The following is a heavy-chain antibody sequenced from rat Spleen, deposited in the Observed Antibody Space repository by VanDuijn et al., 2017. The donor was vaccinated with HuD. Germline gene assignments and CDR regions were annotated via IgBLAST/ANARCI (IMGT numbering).Heavy chain of an antibody. Sequence: EVQLVESGGGLVQPGRSLKLSCAASGFTFSDYAMAWVRQAPKKGLEWVATISYDGSSTYYRDSVKGRFTISRDNAKNTLYLQMDSLKSEDTATYYCVRQRGDGRYNGGLDYWGQGVMVTVSS. CDR2: ISYDGSST. CDR1: GFTFSDYA. J-gene: IGHJ2*01. V-gene: IGHV5-17*01. CDR3: VRQRGDGRYNGGLDY. D-gene: IGHD1-4*01.